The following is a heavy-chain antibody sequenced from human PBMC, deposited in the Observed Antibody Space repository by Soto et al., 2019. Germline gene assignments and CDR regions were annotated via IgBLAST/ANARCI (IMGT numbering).Heavy chain of an antibody. D-gene: IGHD4-17*01. J-gene: IGHJ6*02. CDR1: GYTFTSYG. V-gene: IGHV1-18*01. Sequence: GASVKVSCKASGYTFTSYGISWVRQAPGQGLEWMGWISAYNGNTNYAQKLQGRVTMTTDTSTGTAYMELRSLRSDDTAVYYCAREGAYGDHNPRSFTPINYYYYYGMDVWGQGTTVTVSS. CDR2: ISAYNGNT. CDR3: AREGAYGDHNPRSFTPINYYYYYGMDV.